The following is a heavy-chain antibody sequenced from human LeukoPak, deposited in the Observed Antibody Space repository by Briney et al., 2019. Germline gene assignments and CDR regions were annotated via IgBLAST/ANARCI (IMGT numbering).Heavy chain of an antibody. J-gene: IGHJ4*02. CDR3: ARQRDGYNSYYFDY. CDR1: GDTFSSYA. Sequence: ASVKVSCKASGDTFSSYAISWVRLAPGQGLEWMGRIIPIFGIANYAQKFQGRVTITADKSTSTAYMELSSLRSEDTAVYYCARQRDGYNSYYFDYWGQGTLVTVSS. CDR2: IIPIFGIA. D-gene: IGHD5-24*01. V-gene: IGHV1-69*04.